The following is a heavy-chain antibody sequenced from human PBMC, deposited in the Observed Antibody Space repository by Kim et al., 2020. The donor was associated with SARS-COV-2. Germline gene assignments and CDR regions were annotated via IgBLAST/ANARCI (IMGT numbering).Heavy chain of an antibody. CDR1: GITFDAYG. D-gene: IGHD6-6*01. J-gene: IGHJ4*02. V-gene: IGHV3-43*02. CDR2: ITRDGGSK. CDR3: AKDDWYSGCGGGGFDY. Sequence: GGSLRLSCAASGITFDAYGMHWVRQAPGKGLEWLSLITRDGGSKHYADFVKGRFIISRDNTKNSLYLQMNSLTTEDTALYYCAKDDWYSGCGGGGFDYWGQGTPVTVSS.